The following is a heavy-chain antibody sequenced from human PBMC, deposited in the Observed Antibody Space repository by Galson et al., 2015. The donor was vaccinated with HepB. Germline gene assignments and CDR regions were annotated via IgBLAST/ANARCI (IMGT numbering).Heavy chain of an antibody. V-gene: IGHV3-15*01. CDR1: GFTFSNAW. CDR2: IKSKTDGGTT. Sequence: SLRLSCAASGFTFSNAWISWVRQAPGKGLEWVGRIKSKTDGGTTDYAAPVKGRFTISRDDSKNTLYPQMNSLKTEDTAVYYCTTSDRYYYDSSGYYYPVDYWVQGTLATVSS. D-gene: IGHD3-22*01. J-gene: IGHJ4*02. CDR3: TTSDRYYYDSSGYYYPVDY.